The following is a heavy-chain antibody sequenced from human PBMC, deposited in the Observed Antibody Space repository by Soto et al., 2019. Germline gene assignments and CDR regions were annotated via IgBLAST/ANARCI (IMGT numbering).Heavy chain of an antibody. CDR2: IYSGGST. CDR3: ARAPGQLVSTTTYYYYGMDV. CDR1: GFTVSSNY. J-gene: IGHJ6*02. Sequence: GGSLRLSCAASGFTVSSNYMSWVRQAPGKGLEWVSVIYSGGSTYYADSVKGRFTISSDNSKNTLYLQMNSLRAEDTAVYYCARAPGQLVSTTTYYYYGMDVWGQGTTVTVSS. D-gene: IGHD6-6*01. V-gene: IGHV3-53*01.